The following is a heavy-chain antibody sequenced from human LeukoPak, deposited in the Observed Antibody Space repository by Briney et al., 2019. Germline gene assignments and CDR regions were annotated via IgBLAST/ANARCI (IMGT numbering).Heavy chain of an antibody. CDR2: ISYDGSNK. J-gene: IGHJ4*02. CDR1: GFTFSRYG. CDR3: TTDGPTYYYDSSGYPAPSYFDY. Sequence: GGSLRLSCAASGFTFSRYGMHWVRQAPGKGLEWVTAISYDGSNKYYADSVKGRFTISRDNSKNTLYLQMNSLKTEDTAVYYCTTDGPTYYYDSSGYPAPSYFDYWGQGTLVTVSS. D-gene: IGHD3-22*01. V-gene: IGHV3-30*04.